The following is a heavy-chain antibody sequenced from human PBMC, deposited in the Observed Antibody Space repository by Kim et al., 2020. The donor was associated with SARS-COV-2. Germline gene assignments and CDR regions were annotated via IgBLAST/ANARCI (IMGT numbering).Heavy chain of an antibody. CDR1: GGSFSGYY. Sequence: ETLSLTCAVYGGSFSGYYWSWIRQPPGKGLEWIGEINHSGSTNYNPSLKSRVTISVDTSKNQFSLKLSSVTAADTAVYYCATSIAARGGYYGMDVWGQGTTVTVSS. J-gene: IGHJ6*02. CDR3: ATSIAARGGYYGMDV. D-gene: IGHD6-6*01. V-gene: IGHV4-34*01. CDR2: INHSGST.